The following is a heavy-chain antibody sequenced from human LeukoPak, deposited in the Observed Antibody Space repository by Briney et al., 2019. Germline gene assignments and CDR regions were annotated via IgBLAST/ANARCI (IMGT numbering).Heavy chain of an antibody. Sequence: SETLSLTCTVSGGSISTSSYYWGWIRQPPGKGLEWIGSIYYSGSTYYNPSLKSRVTISVDTSKDQFSLKLSSVTAADTAIYYCARRGNYNPGYFDYWGRGTLVTVSS. CDR1: GGSISTSSYY. V-gene: IGHV4-39*01. J-gene: IGHJ4*02. CDR3: ARRGNYNPGYFDY. D-gene: IGHD1-14*01. CDR2: IYYSGST.